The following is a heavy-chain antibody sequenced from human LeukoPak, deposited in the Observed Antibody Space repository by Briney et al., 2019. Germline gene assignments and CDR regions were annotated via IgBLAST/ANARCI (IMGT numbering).Heavy chain of an antibody. CDR2: ISWDGGST. Sequence: GGSLRLSCAASGFTFDDYTMHWVRQAPGKGLEWVSLISWDGGSTYYADSVKGRFTISRDNSKNTLYLQMNSLRAEDTAVYYCARLYCSGGSCYFDYWGQGTLVTVSS. J-gene: IGHJ4*02. CDR3: ARLYCSGGSCYFDY. V-gene: IGHV3-43*01. CDR1: GFTFDDYT. D-gene: IGHD2-15*01.